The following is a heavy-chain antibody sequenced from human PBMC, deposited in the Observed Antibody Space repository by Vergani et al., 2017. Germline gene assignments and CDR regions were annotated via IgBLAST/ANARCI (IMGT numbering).Heavy chain of an antibody. Sequence: QVQLVESGGGVVQPGGSLRLSCAASGFSFGSYGMHWVRVRQAPGKGLEWLAYLRYDGTTKQYADSVKGRFTISRDNSKKMMSLQMNSLRVEDTAVYYCARGGKGIIMVVPSTHLWGQGTQVSVS. D-gene: IGHD2-15*01. V-gene: IGHV3-30*02. J-gene: IGHJ4*02. CDR1: GFSFGSYG. CDR2: LRYDGTTK. CDR3: ARGGKGIIMVVPSTHL.